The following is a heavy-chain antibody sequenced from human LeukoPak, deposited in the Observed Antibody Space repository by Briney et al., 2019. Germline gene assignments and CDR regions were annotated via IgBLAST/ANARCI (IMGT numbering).Heavy chain of an antibody. D-gene: IGHD3-10*01. J-gene: IGHJ4*02. V-gene: IGHV3-21*01. CDR2: ITSGSSYR. CDR1: GFTFSSYN. Sequence: GRSLRLSCAASGFTFSSYNMNWVRQAPGKGLEWVSSITSGSSYRFYADSVKGRFTISRDNAKNSLYLQMNSLRAEDTAVYYCARENYGSGSYEIDYWGQGTLVTVSS. CDR3: ARENYGSGSYEIDY.